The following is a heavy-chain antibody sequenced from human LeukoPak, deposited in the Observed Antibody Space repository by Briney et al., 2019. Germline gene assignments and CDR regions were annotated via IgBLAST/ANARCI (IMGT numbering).Heavy chain of an antibody. V-gene: IGHV1-18*01. J-gene: IGHJ5*02. Sequence: GASVKVSCNASGYTFTSYGISWVRQAPGQGLEWMGWISAYNSNTNYAQKLQGRVTMNTDPSTSTAYMELRSLRSDGTAVYYCARVLPPDIVVVPAAEGWFDPWGQGTLVTVSS. CDR3: ARVLPPDIVVVPAAEGWFDP. CDR1: GYTFTSYG. CDR2: ISAYNSNT. D-gene: IGHD2-2*01.